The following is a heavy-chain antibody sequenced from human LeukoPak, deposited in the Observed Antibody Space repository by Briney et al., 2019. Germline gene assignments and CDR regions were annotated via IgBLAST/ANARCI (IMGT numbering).Heavy chain of an antibody. CDR1: GYTFTSYA. V-gene: IGHV7-4-1*02. D-gene: IGHD6-13*01. CDR3: AREEQQLVPDAFDI. J-gene: IGHJ3*02. CDR2: TNTNTGNP. Sequence: ASVKVSCKASGYTFTSYAMNWVRQAPGQGLEWMGWTNTNTGNPTYAQGFTGRFVFSLDTSVSTAYLQISSLKAEDTAVYYCAREEQQLVPDAFDIWGQGTMVTVSS.